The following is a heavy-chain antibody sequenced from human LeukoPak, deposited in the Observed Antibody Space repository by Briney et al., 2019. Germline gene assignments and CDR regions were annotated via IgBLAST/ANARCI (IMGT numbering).Heavy chain of an antibody. J-gene: IGHJ4*02. Sequence: PGGSLRLSCAPSGFRFSSYWMSWVRQAPGKGLEWVANINQDGSEKYYVDSVKGRFTISRDNAKNSLYLQMNSLRAEDTAVYFCARDGHPFDYWGQGTLVTVSS. V-gene: IGHV3-7*01. CDR2: INQDGSEK. CDR1: GFRFSSYW. CDR3: ARDGHPFDY.